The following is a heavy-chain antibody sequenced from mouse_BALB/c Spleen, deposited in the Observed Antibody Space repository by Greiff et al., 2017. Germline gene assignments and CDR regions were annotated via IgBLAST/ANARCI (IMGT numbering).Heavy chain of an antibody. V-gene: IGHV5-17*02. CDR1: GFTFSSFG. Sequence: DVQLVESGGGLVQPGGSRKLSCAASGFTFSSFGMHWVRQAPEKGLEWVAYISSGSSTIYYADTVKGRFTISRDNPKNTLFLQMTSLRSEDTAMYYCARGYGTWYYFDYWGQGTTLTVSS. CDR3: ARGYGTWYYFDY. J-gene: IGHJ2*01. CDR2: ISSGSSTI. D-gene: IGHD1-1*01.